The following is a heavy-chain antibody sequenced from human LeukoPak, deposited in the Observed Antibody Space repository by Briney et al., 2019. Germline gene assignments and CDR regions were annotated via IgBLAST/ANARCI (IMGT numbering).Heavy chain of an antibody. V-gene: IGHV3-66*01. CDR1: GFTVSSNY. D-gene: IGHD3-3*01. CDR3: AREEDFWSGSLSADYYMDV. J-gene: IGHJ6*03. Sequence: GGSLRLSCAASGFTVSSNYMSWVRQAPGKGLEWVSVIYSGGSTYYADSVKGRFTISRDNSKNTLYLQMNSLRAEDTAVYYCAREEDFWSGSLSADYYMDVWGKGTTVTVSS. CDR2: IYSGGST.